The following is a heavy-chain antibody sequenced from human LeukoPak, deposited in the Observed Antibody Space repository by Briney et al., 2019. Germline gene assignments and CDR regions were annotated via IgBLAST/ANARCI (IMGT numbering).Heavy chain of an antibody. D-gene: IGHD4-17*01. Sequence: SETLSLTCAVYGGSFSGYYWSWIRQPPGKGLEWIGEINHSGSTNYNPSLKSRVTISVDTSKNQFSLKLSSVTAADTAVYYCARRPGYGDYVRRNNWFDPWGQGTLVTVSS. J-gene: IGHJ5*02. CDR1: GGSFSGYY. CDR2: INHSGST. CDR3: ARRPGYGDYVRRNNWFDP. V-gene: IGHV4-34*01.